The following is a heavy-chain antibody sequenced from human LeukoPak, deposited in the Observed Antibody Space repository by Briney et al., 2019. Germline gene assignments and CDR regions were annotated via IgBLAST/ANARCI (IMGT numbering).Heavy chain of an antibody. D-gene: IGHD5-18*01. CDR1: GFTFSSYG. CDR2: ISGSGGST. CDR3: ATLSGYSYGYHIY. V-gene: IGHV3-23*01. Sequence: GGSLRLSCAASGFTFSSYGMTWVRQAPGKGLEWVSVISGSGGSTNYADSVKGRFTISRDNSKNTLYLQMNSLRAEDTAVYYCATLSGYSYGYHIYWGQGTLVTVSS. J-gene: IGHJ4*02.